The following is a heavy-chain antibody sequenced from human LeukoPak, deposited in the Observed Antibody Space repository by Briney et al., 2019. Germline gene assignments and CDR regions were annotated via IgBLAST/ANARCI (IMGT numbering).Heavy chain of an antibody. V-gene: IGHV3-21*01. D-gene: IGHD2-21*02. CDR3: ARDPVVTALPDAFDI. CDR2: ISSSSDYI. J-gene: IGHJ3*02. Sequence: PGGSLRLSCAASGFTFSSYNMNWVRQAPGKGLEWVSFISSSSDYIYYADSVKGRFTISRDNAKNSLYLQMNSLRAEDTAVYYCARDPVVTALPDAFDIWGQGTMVTVSS. CDR1: GFTFSSYN.